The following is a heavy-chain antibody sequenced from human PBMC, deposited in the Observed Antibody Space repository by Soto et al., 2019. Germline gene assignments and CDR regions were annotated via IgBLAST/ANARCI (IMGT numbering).Heavy chain of an antibody. CDR3: AKDLVWQQLAY. CDR2: ISYDGSNK. J-gene: IGHJ4*02. V-gene: IGHV3-30*18. CDR1: GFTFSSYG. D-gene: IGHD6-13*01. Sequence: PGGSLRLSCAASGFTFSSYGMHWVRQAPGKGLEWVAVISYDGSNKYYADSVKGRFTISRDNSKNTLYLQMNSLRAEDTAVYYCAKDLVWQQLAYWGQGTLVTVSS.